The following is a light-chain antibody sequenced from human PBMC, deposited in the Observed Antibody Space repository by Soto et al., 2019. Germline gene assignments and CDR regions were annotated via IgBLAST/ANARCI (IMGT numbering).Light chain of an antibody. CDR2: AGS. Sequence: DIQLTQSPSSLSASVGDRVTITCRASQSMSIYLNWYQHKIGRAPKLLIYAGSTLQSGVPSRFSGSGSGTDFTLTISSLQLEDFSTYHCQQSYTTPTFGQGTTVEV. V-gene: IGKV1-39*01. CDR1: QSMSIY. CDR3: QQSYTTPT. J-gene: IGKJ1*01.